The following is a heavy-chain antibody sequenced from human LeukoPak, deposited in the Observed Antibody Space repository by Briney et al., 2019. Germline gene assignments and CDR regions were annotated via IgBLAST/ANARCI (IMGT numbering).Heavy chain of an antibody. V-gene: IGHV4-34*01. CDR1: GGSFRGYY. CDR2: INHSGST. Sequence: SETLSLTCAVYGGSFRGYYWSWIRQPPGKGLEWIGEINHSGSTNYNPSLKSRVTISVDTSKNQFSLKLSSVTAADTAVYYCARGEPMVRGAPYNWFDPWGQGTLVTVSS. CDR3: ARGEPMVRGAPYNWFDP. D-gene: IGHD3-10*01. J-gene: IGHJ5*02.